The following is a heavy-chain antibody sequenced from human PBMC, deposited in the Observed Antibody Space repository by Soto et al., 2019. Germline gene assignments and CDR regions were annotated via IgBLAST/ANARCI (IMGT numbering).Heavy chain of an antibody. V-gene: IGHV3-15*07. D-gene: IGHD4-17*01. CDR2: IKSKTDGGTT. Sequence: AGGALRLSCAASGFTFSNAWKNWGRQAPGKGLEWVGRIKSKTDGGTTDYAAPVKGRFTISRDDSKNTLYLQMNSLKTEDTAVYYCTTHDYGGNGLVDYWGQGTLVTVSS. CDR3: TTHDYGGNGLVDY. CDR1: GFTFSNAW. J-gene: IGHJ4*02.